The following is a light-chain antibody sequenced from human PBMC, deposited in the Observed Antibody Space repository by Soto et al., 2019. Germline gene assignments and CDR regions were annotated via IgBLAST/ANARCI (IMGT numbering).Light chain of an antibody. J-gene: IGLJ1*01. V-gene: IGLV1-40*01. CDR2: NNN. CDR3: QSYDNSLSGSYV. CDR1: SSNIGAGFV. Sequence: QAVVTQPPSVSGAPGQRVTISCTGSSSNIGAGFVVHWYQQLPGTAPKLLIYNNNDRPSGVPDRFSGSKSGTSASLAITGLQAEDEADYYCQSYDNSLSGSYVFGAGNKLTVL.